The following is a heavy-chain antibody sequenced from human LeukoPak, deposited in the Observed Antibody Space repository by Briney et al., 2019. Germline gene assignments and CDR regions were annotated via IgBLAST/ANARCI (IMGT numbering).Heavy chain of an antibody. CDR2: IYTSGST. Sequence: SETLSLTCTVSGGSISSGSYYWSWIRQPAGKGLEWIGRIYTSGSTNYNPSLKSRVTISVDTSKNQFSLKLSSVTAADTAVYYCARDGNDYSSDYWGQGTLVTVSS. D-gene: IGHD4-11*01. V-gene: IGHV4-61*02. J-gene: IGHJ4*02. CDR1: GGSISSGSYY. CDR3: ARDGNDYSSDY.